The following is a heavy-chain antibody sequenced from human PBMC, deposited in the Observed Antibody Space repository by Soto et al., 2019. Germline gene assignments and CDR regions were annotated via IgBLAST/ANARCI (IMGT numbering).Heavy chain of an antibody. CDR3: AHPRGYGVFDAYDI. CDR2: ISAGGSST. D-gene: IGHD4-17*01. Sequence: LRLSFAASGFTFSTYAMSWVRQAPGKGLEWVSAISAGGSSTYYADSVKGRFTISRDNSMNALSLQISSLRVEDTAVYYCAHPRGYGVFDAYDIWGQGTMVTVSS. J-gene: IGHJ3*02. V-gene: IGHV3-23*01. CDR1: GFTFSTYA.